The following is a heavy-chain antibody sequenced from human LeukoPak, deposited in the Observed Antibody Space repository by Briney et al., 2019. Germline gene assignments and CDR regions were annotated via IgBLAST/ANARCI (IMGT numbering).Heavy chain of an antibody. Sequence: GASVKVSCKASGYTFTSYGISWVRQAPGQGLEWMGWISAYNGNTNYAQKLQRRVTMTTDTSTSTAYMELRSLRSDGTAVYYCARDGGLVVLGLFNDYWGQGTLVTVSS. V-gene: IGHV1-18*01. CDR1: GYTFTSYG. D-gene: IGHD2-2*01. CDR3: ARDGGLVVLGLFNDY. J-gene: IGHJ4*02. CDR2: ISAYNGNT.